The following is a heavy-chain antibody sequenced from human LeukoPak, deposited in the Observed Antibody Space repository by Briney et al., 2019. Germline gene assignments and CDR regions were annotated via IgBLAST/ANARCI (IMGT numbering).Heavy chain of an antibody. D-gene: IGHD3-10*02. J-gene: IGHJ6*04. Sequence: GGSLRLSCAASGFTLSTYNMNWVRQAPGKGLEWVSYISSSGSTIYYADSVKGRFTISRDNAKNSLYLQMSSLRAEDTAVYYCAELGITMIGGVWGKGTTVTISS. V-gene: IGHV3-48*03. CDR1: GFTLSTYN. CDR3: AELGITMIGGV. CDR2: ISSSGSTI.